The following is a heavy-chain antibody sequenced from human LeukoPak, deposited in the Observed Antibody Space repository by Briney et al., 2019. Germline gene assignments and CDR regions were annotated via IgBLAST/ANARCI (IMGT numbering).Heavy chain of an antibody. CDR2: IYYSGST. J-gene: IGHJ4*02. CDR3: ARDPMATIDRYFDY. CDR1: GESFSAYY. D-gene: IGHD5-24*01. Sequence: SETLSLTCAVYGESFSAYYWSWIRQPPGKGLEWIGSIYYSGSTYYNPSLKSRVTISVDTSKNQFSLKLSSVTAADTAVYYCARDPMATIDRYFDYWGQGTLVTVSS. V-gene: IGHV4-34*01.